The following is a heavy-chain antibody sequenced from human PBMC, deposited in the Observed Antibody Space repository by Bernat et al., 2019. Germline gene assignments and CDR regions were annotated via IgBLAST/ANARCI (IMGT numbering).Heavy chain of an antibody. V-gene: IGHV3-33*01. CDR1: GFTFNTHG. CDR2: IWYDGSIK. Sequence: VQLVESGGGLVKPGRSLRLSCATSGFTFNTHGMHWVRRAPGKGLEWVAAIWYDGSIKYYADSVKGRFTISRDNSKNTLSLQMNSLRAEDTAVYYCARAPMAATGTLWFDPWGQGTLVTVSS. J-gene: IGHJ5*02. CDR3: ARAPMAATGTLWFDP. D-gene: IGHD6-13*01.